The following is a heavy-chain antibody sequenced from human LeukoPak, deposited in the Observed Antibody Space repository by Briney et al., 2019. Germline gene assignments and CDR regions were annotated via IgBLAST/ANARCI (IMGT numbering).Heavy chain of an antibody. Sequence: GGSLRLSCAAAGFIFSSYGMHWVRPAPGKGVEWLAFVRYDGNNKYYADSVEGRFTISRDNSKNTLYLQMNSLRAEDTAVYYCAKDFWEMSTTDYWGQGTLVTVSS. J-gene: IGHJ4*02. CDR2: VRYDGNNK. D-gene: IGHD5-24*01. CDR1: GFIFSSYG. CDR3: AKDFWEMSTTDY. V-gene: IGHV3-30*02.